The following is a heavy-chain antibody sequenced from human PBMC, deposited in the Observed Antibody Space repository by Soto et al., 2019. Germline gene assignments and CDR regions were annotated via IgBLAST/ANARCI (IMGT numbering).Heavy chain of an antibody. CDR1: GFTFSSYA. D-gene: IGHD3-22*01. Sequence: EVQLLDSGGGLLQPGASLRLSCAASGFTFSSYAMSWVRQAPGKGLEWVSAISGSGGSTYYADSVKGRFTISRDNSKNTLSLQMNSLRAEDTAAYYCAKGSSGTRPYYFDKWGQGTLVTVSS. V-gene: IGHV3-23*01. CDR2: ISGSGGST. J-gene: IGHJ4*02. CDR3: AKGSSGTRPYYFDK.